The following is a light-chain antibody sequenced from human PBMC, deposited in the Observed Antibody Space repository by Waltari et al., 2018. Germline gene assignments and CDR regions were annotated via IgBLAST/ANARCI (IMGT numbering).Light chain of an antibody. J-gene: IGKJ1*01. Sequence: EVVMTQSPATLSLSPGESATLSCRASQSLGSTFAWFQQKPGQPPRLLIFVTSNRATGVPARFSGSGSETEFSLTISSLEPDDFATYYCQQYHYWPWTFGEGTRVEAK. V-gene: IGKV3D-15*01. CDR2: VTS. CDR3: QQYHYWPWT. CDR1: QSLGST.